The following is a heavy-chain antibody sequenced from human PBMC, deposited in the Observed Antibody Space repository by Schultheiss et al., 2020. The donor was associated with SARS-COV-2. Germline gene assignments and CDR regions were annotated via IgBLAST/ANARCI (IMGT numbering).Heavy chain of an antibody. J-gene: IGHJ4*01. D-gene: IGHD3-3*01. V-gene: IGHV3-66*01. Sequence: GGSLRLSCAASGITFSTYAMSWVRQAPGKGLEWVSIIYSCGSTYYADSVKGRLTISRDNAKNTLYLQMNSLRAEDTAVYSCAKALYDFWSGYYLFDYWGRGTLVTVSS. CDR2: IYSCGST. CDR3: AKALYDFWSGYYLFDY. CDR1: GITFSTYA.